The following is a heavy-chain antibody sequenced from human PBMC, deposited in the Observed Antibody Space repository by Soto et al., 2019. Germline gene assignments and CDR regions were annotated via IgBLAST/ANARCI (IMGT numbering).Heavy chain of an antibody. D-gene: IGHD4-17*01. J-gene: IGHJ4*02. Sequence: ASVKVSCKASGYTFTNYDINWVRQAPGQGLEWMGWMNPNSGNTGYAQKLQGRVTMTRNTSISTAYMELSSLRSEDTAVYYCARTLYGDNVDYWGQGTLVTVSS. CDR2: MNPNSGNT. CDR1: GYTFTNYD. V-gene: IGHV1-8*02. CDR3: ARTLYGDNVDY.